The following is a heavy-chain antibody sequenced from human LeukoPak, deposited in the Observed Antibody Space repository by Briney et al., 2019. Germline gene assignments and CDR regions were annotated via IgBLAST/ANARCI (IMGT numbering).Heavy chain of an antibody. J-gene: IGHJ4*02. CDR1: GVSISSYY. CDR2: IYYIGST. V-gene: IGHV4-59*08. D-gene: IGHD6-19*01. Sequence: SETLSLTCTVSGVSISSYYWGWIRQPPGKGLEWIGYIYYIGSTNYNPSLKSRVTISVDTSKNQFSLKLSSVTAADTAVYYCARHDNKQWLFDYWGQGTLVTVSS. CDR3: ARHDNKQWLFDY.